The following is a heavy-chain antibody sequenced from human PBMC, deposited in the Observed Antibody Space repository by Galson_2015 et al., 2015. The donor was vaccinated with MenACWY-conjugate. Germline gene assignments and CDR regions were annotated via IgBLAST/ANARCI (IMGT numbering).Heavy chain of an antibody. CDR2: ISYEGSIQ. CDR3: AKEAAQRASVALDY. D-gene: IGHD6-19*01. CDR1: GFTFSSYG. J-gene: IGHJ4*02. V-gene: IGHV3-30*18. Sequence: SLRLSCAASGFTFSSYGMQWVRQAPGKGLDWVAAISYEGSIQHYGDSVKGRFTISRDNSKNTLYLQMNSLRVEDTAVYYCAKEAAQRASVALDYWGQGTLVTVSS.